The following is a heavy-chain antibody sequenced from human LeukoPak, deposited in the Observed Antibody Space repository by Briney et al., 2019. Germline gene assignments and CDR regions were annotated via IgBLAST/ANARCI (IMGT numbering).Heavy chain of an antibody. D-gene: IGHD1-26*01. V-gene: IGHV4-39*01. CDR2: IYYSGST. J-gene: IGHJ4*02. CDR3: ARGSGSYGY. Sequence: PSETLSLTCTVSGGPISSSSYYWGWIRQPPGKGLEWIGSIYYSGSTYYNPSLKSRVTISVDTSKNQFSLKLSSVTAADTAVYYCARGSGSYGYWGQGTLVTVSS. CDR1: GGPISSSSYY.